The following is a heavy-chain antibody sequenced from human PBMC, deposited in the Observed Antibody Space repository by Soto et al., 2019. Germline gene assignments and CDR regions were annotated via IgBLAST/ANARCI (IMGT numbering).Heavy chain of an antibody. Sequence: PGGSLRLSCAASGFTFSSYGMHWVRQAPGKGLEWVAVISYDGSNKYYADSVKGRFTISRDNSKNTLYLQMNSLRAEDTAVYYCAKDQYYGSGSYYPLDYWGQGTLVTVSS. J-gene: IGHJ4*02. V-gene: IGHV3-30*18. CDR3: AKDQYYGSGSYYPLDY. CDR2: ISYDGSNK. CDR1: GFTFSSYG. D-gene: IGHD3-10*01.